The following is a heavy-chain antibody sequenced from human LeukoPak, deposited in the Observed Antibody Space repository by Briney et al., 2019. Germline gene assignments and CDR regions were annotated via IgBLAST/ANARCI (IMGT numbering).Heavy chain of an antibody. D-gene: IGHD3-9*01. J-gene: IGHJ1*01. Sequence: PGGSLRLSCAASGVTFSSYSMTWVRQAPGKGLEWVSYISSSSSTIYYADSVKGRFTISRDNAKNSLYLQVNSLRAEDTAVYYCARDILTGSQSRFQHWGQGTLVTVSS. CDR1: GVTFSSYS. V-gene: IGHV3-48*04. CDR2: ISSSSSTI. CDR3: ARDILTGSQSRFQH.